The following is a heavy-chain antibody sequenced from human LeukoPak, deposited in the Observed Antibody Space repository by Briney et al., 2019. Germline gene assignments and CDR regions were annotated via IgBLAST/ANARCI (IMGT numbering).Heavy chain of an antibody. CDR2: INDYTGDT. D-gene: IGHD3-22*01. J-gene: IGHJ6*02. Sequence: PSETLSLTCTVSGGSISSSSYYWGWIRQPPGKGLEWIGEINDYTGDTNYNPSLNSRVSISLEKSKNQFSLELRSVTAADTAVYYCARGRIAKIVVVHSFSYGMDVWGQGTTVTVSS. CDR3: ARGRIAKIVVVHSFSYGMDV. CDR1: GGSISSSSYY. V-gene: IGHV4-39*07.